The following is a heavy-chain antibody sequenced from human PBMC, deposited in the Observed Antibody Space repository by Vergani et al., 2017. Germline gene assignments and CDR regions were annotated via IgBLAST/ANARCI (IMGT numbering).Heavy chain of an antibody. CDR1: GGSISSGGYY. J-gene: IGHJ6*03. CDR3: ARALAGYDFWSGYYDYYYYMDV. V-gene: IGHV4-31*03. D-gene: IGHD3-3*01. Sequence: QVQLQESGPGLVKPSQTLYLTCTVSGGSISSGGYYWSWIRQHPGKGLEWIGYIYYSGNTYYNPSLKSRVTISVETSKNQFSLKLSSVTAADTDVYYCARALAGYDFWSGYYDYYYYMDVWGKGTTVTVSS. CDR2: IYYSGNT.